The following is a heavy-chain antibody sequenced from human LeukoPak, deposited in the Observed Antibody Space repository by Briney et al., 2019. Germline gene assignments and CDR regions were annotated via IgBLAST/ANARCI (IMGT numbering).Heavy chain of an antibody. V-gene: IGHV1-46*01. Sequence: GASVKVSCKASGYTFTSYYMHWVRQAPGQGLEWMGIINPSGGSTSYAQKFQGRVTMTRDTSTSTAYMELRSLRSGDTAVYYCARDRGPYIVAPPYYFDYWGQGTLVTVSS. J-gene: IGHJ4*02. CDR1: GYTFTSYY. CDR2: INPSGGST. D-gene: IGHD5-12*01. CDR3: ARDRGPYIVAPPYYFDY.